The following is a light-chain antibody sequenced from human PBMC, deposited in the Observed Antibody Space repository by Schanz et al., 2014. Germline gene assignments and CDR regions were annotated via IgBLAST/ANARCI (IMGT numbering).Light chain of an antibody. CDR1: SSDVGGYNY. CDR2: DVN. Sequence: QSALTQPASVSGSPGQSITISCTGTSSDVGGYNYVSWYQQHPGKAPKLMIYDVNNRPSGVSNRFSGSKSGNTASLTISGLQAEDEADYYCSAYTSSSSCLFGGGTKLTVL. J-gene: IGLJ2*01. CDR3: SAYTSSSSCL. V-gene: IGLV2-14*03.